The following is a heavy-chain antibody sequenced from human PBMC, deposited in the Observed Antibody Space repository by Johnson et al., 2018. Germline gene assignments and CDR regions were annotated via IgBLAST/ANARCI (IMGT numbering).Heavy chain of an antibody. Sequence: VQLVQSGAEVKKPGESLKISCKGSGYSFSNNWIGWVRQMPWKGLEWLGIIYPGNSDTRYSTPFQGQVTMSADKSISTAYLQWSSLKASDTAMYYCARSGGFNAAYDVWGQGTLVTVSA. CDR2: IYPGNSDT. J-gene: IGHJ3*01. CDR3: ARSGGFNAAYDV. V-gene: IGHV5-51*01. CDR1: GYSFSNNW. D-gene: IGHD2-15*01.